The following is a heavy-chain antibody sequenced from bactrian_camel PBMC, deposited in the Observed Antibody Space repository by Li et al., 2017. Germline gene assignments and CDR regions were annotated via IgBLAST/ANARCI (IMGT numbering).Heavy chain of an antibody. D-gene: IGHD2*01. CDR1: GLMSSTCG. J-gene: IGHJ6*01. CDR3: AARGPYCYTKLSVADFTY. V-gene: IGHV3S53*01. CDR2: ITADGTT. Sequence: HVQLVESGGGSVQPGGSLKLSCAAYGLMSSTCGMAWYRHPPGEDREFVSSITADGTTTYSDSVKGRFTIAQGPDKNTVYLQMNSLKPEDTAMYYCAARGPYCYTKLSVADFTYWGQGTQVTVS.